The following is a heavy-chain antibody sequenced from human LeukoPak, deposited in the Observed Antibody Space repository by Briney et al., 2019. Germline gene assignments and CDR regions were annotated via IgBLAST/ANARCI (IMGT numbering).Heavy chain of an antibody. CDR1: GFTFSSYA. J-gene: IGHJ4*02. CDR2: ISGSGGST. CDR3: ANGLVSLTRVFYPYYFDY. V-gene: IGHV3-23*01. D-gene: IGHD6-13*01. Sequence: PGRSLRLSCAASGFTFSSYAMSWVRQAPGKGLEWVSAISGSGGSTYYADSVKGRFTISRDNSKNTLYLQMNSLRAEDTAVYYCANGLVSLTRVFYPYYFDYWGQGTLVTVSS.